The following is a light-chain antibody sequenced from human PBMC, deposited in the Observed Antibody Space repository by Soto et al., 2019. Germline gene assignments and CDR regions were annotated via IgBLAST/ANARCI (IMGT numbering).Light chain of an antibody. CDR2: DAS. Sequence: EIVLTQSPGTLSLSPGERATLSCRASQSVSSNYLAWYQQKPGQAPRLLIYDASSRATGIPDRFSGSGSGTDFTLTIRRMETXDFAMYSCQQYDRTPRTFGQXTKVDIK. CDR1: QSVSSNY. CDR3: QQYDRTPRT. V-gene: IGKV3-20*01. J-gene: IGKJ1*01.